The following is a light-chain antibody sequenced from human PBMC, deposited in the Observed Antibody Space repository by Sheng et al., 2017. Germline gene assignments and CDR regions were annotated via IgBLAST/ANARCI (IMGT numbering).Light chain of an antibody. Sequence: QSVLTQPPSTSGTPGQTVTISCSGSSSNIGKKYVYWYQQLPGMAPKLLIYRNNQRPSGVPDRFSASKSGTSATLAISGLRFEDEADYYCASFDESLSGWLFGGGTELTVL. V-gene: IGLV1-47*01. CDR1: SSNIGKKY. J-gene: IGLJ3*02. CDR3: ASFDESLSGWL. CDR2: RNN.